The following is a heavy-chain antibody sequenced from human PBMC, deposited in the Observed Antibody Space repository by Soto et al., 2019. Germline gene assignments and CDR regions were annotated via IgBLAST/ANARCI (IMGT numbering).Heavy chain of an antibody. J-gene: IGHJ3*02. CDR1: GYTFTSYY. Sequence: GASVKVSCKASGYTFTSYYMHWVRQAPGQGLEWMGIINPSGGNTSYAQKFQGRVTMTRDTSTSTVYMELSSLRSEDTAVYYCARDYYDSSGPYSWGAFDIWGQGTMVTVSS. CDR2: INPSGGNT. V-gene: IGHV1-46*01. D-gene: IGHD3-22*01. CDR3: ARDYYDSSGPYSWGAFDI.